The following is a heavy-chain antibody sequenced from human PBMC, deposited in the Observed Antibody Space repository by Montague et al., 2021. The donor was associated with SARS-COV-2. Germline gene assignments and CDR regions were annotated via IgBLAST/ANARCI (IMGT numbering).Heavy chain of an antibody. V-gene: IGHV4-59*12. CDR2: IYYSGST. J-gene: IGHJ3*02. Sequence: SETLSLTCTVSGGSISSYYWSWTRQPPGKGLKWIGYIYYSGSTNYNPSLKSRVTISVDTSKNQFSLKLSSVAAADTAVYYCARDTGISGAFDIWGQGTMVTVSS. CDR1: GGSISSYY. CDR3: ARDTGISGAFDI. D-gene: IGHD2-15*01.